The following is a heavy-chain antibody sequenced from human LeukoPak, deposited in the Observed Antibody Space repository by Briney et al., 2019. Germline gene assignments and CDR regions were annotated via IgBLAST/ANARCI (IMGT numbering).Heavy chain of an antibody. D-gene: IGHD6-13*01. CDR1: GGTFSGYG. Sequence: SVKVSCKASGGTFSGYGISWVRQAPGQGLEWMGGIIPIFGTANYAQKFQGRVTITADESTSTAYMELSSLRSEDTAVYYCARPPGYSSSWYYFDYWGQGTLVTVSS. CDR3: ARPPGYSSSWYYFDY. V-gene: IGHV1-69*13. CDR2: IIPIFGTA. J-gene: IGHJ4*02.